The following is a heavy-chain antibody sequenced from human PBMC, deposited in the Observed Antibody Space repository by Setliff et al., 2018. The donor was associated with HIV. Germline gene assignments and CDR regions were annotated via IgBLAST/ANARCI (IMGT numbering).Heavy chain of an antibody. V-gene: IGHV1-46*02. CDR1: EYKFNNYY. J-gene: IGHJ5*02. CDR2: MNPSDGEA. Sequence: RASVKVSCKAYEYKFNNYYYHWVRQAPGQGLEWMAIMNPSDGEANYAQKFQGRLTVNRDRSTTTVHMELSSLTSDDTAVYYCATSPRGTYYDILSGRPRGWFDPWGQGTLVTVSS. CDR3: ATSPRGTYYDILSGRPRGWFDP. D-gene: IGHD3-9*01.